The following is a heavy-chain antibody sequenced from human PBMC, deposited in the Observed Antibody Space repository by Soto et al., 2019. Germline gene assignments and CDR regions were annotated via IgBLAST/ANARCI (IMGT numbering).Heavy chain of an antibody. Sequence: GASVKVSCKASGGTFNSYAIDWVRQDPGQGLEWMGGIIPIFGTTNYAQKLQGRVKLTADESTRTAYMELSTLSSEDTAVYYCARGTVTGSEYNYYYSGMDVWGQGTTVNVSS. V-gene: IGHV1-69*13. J-gene: IGHJ6*02. CDR1: GGTFNSYA. D-gene: IGHD4-17*01. CDR2: IIPIFGTT. CDR3: ARGTVTGSEYNYYYSGMDV.